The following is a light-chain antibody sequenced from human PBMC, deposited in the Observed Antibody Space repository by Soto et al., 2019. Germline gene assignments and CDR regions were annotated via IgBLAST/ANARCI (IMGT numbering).Light chain of an antibody. CDR3: QVWDSSSDQTNVV. J-gene: IGLJ2*01. Sequence: SYELTQPPSVSVAPGKTARITCGGNNIGSKSVHWYQQKPGQAPVLVIYYDSDRHSGIPERVSGSNSGNTATLTISRVDAGDEADYYCQVWDSSSDQTNVVFGGGTKLTVL. CDR2: YDS. V-gene: IGLV3-21*04. CDR1: NIGSKS.